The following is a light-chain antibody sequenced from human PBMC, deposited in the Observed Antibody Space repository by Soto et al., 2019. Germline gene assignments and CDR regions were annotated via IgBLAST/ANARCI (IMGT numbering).Light chain of an antibody. J-gene: IGLJ2*01. CDR3: CSYAGSSTFVV. CDR1: SSDIGGYSY. V-gene: IGLV2-11*01. CDR2: DVN. Sequence: QSALTQPRSVSGSPGQSVTISCTGTSSDIGGYSYVSWYQQHPGKAPKVMIYDVNKRPSGVPDRFSGSKSGNTASLTISGLLAEDEADYYCCSYAGSSTFVVFGGGTKLTVL.